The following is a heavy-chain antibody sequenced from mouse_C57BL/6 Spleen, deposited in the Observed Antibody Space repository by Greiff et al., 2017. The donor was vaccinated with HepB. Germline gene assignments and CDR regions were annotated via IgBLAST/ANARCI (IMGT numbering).Heavy chain of an antibody. J-gene: IGHJ2*01. Sequence: QVQLQQPGAELVKPGASVKMSCKASAYTFTSYWITWVKQRPGQGLEWIGDIYPGSGSTNYNEKFKSKATLTVDTSSSTAYMQLSSLTSEDSAVYYCAREAYYYGSSLDYWGQGTTLTVSS. CDR2: IYPGSGST. CDR3: AREAYYYGSSLDY. V-gene: IGHV1-55*01. CDR1: AYTFTSYW. D-gene: IGHD1-1*01.